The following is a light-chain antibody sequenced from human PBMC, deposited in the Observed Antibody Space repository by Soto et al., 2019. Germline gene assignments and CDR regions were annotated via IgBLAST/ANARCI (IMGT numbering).Light chain of an antibody. V-gene: IGKV1-9*01. CDR3: QQLYGYPRT. J-gene: IGKJ1*01. Sequence: DIQLTQSPSFLSASVGDRVIITCRASQGISSYLAWYQQNPGKAPKLLIYAASPLQSGVPSRFSGSGSGTEFTLTISSLQPEDFATYYCQQLYGYPRTFGQGTTVEIK. CDR2: AAS. CDR1: QGISSY.